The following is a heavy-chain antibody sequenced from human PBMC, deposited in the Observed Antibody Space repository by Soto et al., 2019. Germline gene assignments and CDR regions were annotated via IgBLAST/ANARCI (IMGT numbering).Heavy chain of an antibody. Sequence: GGSLRLSCAASGFTFSSYSMNWVRQAPGKGLEWVSSISSSSSYIYYADSVKGRFTISRDNAKNSLYLQMNSLRAEDTAVYYCARDRVTAMVTSEFYYYYYGMDVWGQGTTVTVSS. J-gene: IGHJ6*02. V-gene: IGHV3-21*01. D-gene: IGHD5-18*01. CDR1: GFTFSSYS. CDR2: ISSSSSYI. CDR3: ARDRVTAMVTSEFYYYYYGMDV.